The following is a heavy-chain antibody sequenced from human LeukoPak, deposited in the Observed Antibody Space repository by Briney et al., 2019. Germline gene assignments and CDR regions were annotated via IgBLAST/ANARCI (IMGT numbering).Heavy chain of an antibody. J-gene: IGHJ4*02. Sequence: VASVKVSCKASGGTFSSYAISWVRQAPGQGLEWMGGIIPIFGTANYAQKFQGRVTITTDESTSTAYMELSSLRSEDTAVYYCASVSYQGADYWGQGTLVTVSS. CDR3: ASVSYQGADY. V-gene: IGHV1-69*05. CDR1: GGTFSSYA. CDR2: IIPIFGTA. D-gene: IGHD2/OR15-2a*01.